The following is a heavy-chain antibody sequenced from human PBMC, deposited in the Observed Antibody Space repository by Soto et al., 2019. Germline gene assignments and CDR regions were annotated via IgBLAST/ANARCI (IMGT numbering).Heavy chain of an antibody. CDR1: GYTFTSYG. CDR3: ARDLMYDSSGYYPYYFDY. V-gene: IGHV1-18*01. Sequence: ASVKVSCKASGYTFTSYGISWVRQAPGQGLEWMGWISAYNGNTNYAQKLQGRVTMTTDTSTSTAYMELRSLRSDDTAVYYCARDLMYDSSGYYPYYFDYWGQGTLVTVAS. J-gene: IGHJ4*02. CDR2: ISAYNGNT. D-gene: IGHD3-22*01.